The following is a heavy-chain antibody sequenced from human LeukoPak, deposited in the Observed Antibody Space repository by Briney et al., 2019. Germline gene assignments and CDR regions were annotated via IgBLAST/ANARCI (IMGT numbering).Heavy chain of an antibody. CDR1: GFTFSSYA. CDR2: ISGSGAST. V-gene: IGHV3-23*01. CDR3: AKGRGSYSSSREVRYYYYAMDV. J-gene: IGHJ6*02. D-gene: IGHD6-13*01. Sequence: QPGGSLRLSCAASGFTFSSYAMSWVPQAPGKGLEWVSAISGSGASTYYADSVKGRFTISRDNSKNTLYLQMKSLRADDTAVYYCAKGRGSYSSSREVRYYYYAMDVWGQGTTVTVSS.